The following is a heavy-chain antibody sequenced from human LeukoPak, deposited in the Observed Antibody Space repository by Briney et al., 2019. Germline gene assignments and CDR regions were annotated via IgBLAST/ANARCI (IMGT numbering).Heavy chain of an antibody. CDR3: ANLLAYCGGDCYSGFDY. CDR2: ISGRTSTI. CDR1: GFTFSPYS. V-gene: IGHV3-48*01. Sequence: PGGSLRLSCVVSGFTFSPYSMNWVRQAPGKGPEWVAYISGRTSTIYYADSVYGRFTISRDNAKNSLYLQMNSLRAEDTAVYYCANLLAYCGGDCYSGFDYWGQGTLVTVSS. J-gene: IGHJ4*02. D-gene: IGHD2-21*02.